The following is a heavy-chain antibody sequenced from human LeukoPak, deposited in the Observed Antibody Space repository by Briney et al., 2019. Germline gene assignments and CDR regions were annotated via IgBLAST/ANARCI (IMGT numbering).Heavy chain of an antibody. CDR2: IFNSGSI. Sequence: SETLSLTCTVSGGSLSSSSYYWGWLRQPPGRGLEWIGSIFNSGSIYYNPSLKSRVTISVDTSKNQFSLKLTSVTAADTAVYYCASPRDSSGYDYWGQGTLVTVSS. CDR3: ASPRDSSGYDY. V-gene: IGHV4-39*01. D-gene: IGHD3-22*01. J-gene: IGHJ4*02. CDR1: GGSLSSSSYY.